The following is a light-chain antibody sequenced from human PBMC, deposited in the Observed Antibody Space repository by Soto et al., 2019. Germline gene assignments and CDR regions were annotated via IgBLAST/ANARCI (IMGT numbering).Light chain of an antibody. V-gene: IGKV1-39*01. CDR1: QTISTY. J-gene: IGKJ2*01. Sequence: DLQMTQSPSSLSASVGDRVTITCRASQTISTYLNWYQQEPGKAPKLLIYAATSSQSGVPSRFSGSGSGTDFTLSSSSLQPEDFAAYYCQQSHGIPYTFGQGTKLEIK. CDR3: QQSHGIPYT. CDR2: AAT.